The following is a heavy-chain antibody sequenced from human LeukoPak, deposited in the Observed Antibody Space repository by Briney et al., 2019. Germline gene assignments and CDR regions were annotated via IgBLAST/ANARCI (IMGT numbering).Heavy chain of an antibody. Sequence: PSETLSLTCAVYGGSFSGYYWRWIRQPPGKGLEWIGEINHSGSTNYNPSLKSRVTISVDTSKNQFSLKLSSVTAADTAVYYCARGDWHWYYYGSGSSYFDYWGQGTLVTVSS. CDR3: ARGDWHWYYYGSGSSYFDY. CDR1: GGSFSGYY. J-gene: IGHJ4*02. V-gene: IGHV4-34*01. CDR2: INHSGST. D-gene: IGHD3-10*01.